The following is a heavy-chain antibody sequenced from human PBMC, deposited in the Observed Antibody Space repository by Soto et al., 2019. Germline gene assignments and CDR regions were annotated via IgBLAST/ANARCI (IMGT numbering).Heavy chain of an antibody. CDR2: INHSGST. CDR1: GGSFSGYY. V-gene: IGHV4-34*01. J-gene: IGHJ4*02. CDR3: ARMYSSSWQRGDY. D-gene: IGHD6-13*01. Sequence: QVQLQQWGAGLLKPSETLSLTCAVYGGSFSGYYWSWIRQPPGKGLEWIGEINHSGSTNYNPSLKSRVTXSXDXXKNQSSLKRSSVTAADTAVYYCARMYSSSWQRGDYWGQGTLVTVSS.